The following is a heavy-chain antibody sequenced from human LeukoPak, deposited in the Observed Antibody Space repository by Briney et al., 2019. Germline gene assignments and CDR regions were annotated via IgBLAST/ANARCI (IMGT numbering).Heavy chain of an antibody. CDR1: GGXIXSGGYY. Sequence: SQXXXXTXTXXGGXIXSGGYYWSWIRQHPGKGLEWIGYIYYSGSTYYNPSLKSRVTISVDTSKNQFSLKLSSVTAADTAVYYCARSVHFDAFDIWGQGTMVTVSS. V-gene: IGHV4-31*02. CDR2: IYYSGST. J-gene: IGHJ3*02. CDR3: ARSVHFDAFDI.